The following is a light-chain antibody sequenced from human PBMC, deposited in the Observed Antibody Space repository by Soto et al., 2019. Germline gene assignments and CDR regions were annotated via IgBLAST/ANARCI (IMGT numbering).Light chain of an antibody. Sequence: QSALTQPRSVSGSPGQSVTISCTGTSSDVGGYNFVSWYQQYPGKAPKFMIYDVSKRPSGVPDRFSVSKSGNTASLTLSGLLAEDEADYYCCSYAGSHTFVFGTGTKLTVL. J-gene: IGLJ1*01. V-gene: IGLV2-11*01. CDR3: CSYAGSHTFV. CDR1: SSDVGGYNF. CDR2: DVS.